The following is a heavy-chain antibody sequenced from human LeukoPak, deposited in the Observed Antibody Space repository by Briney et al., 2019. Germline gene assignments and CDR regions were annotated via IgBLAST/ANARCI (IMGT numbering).Heavy chain of an antibody. Sequence: GGSLRLSCAASGFTFSSYWMSWVRQAPGKGLEWVANIKQDGSEKYYVDSVKGRFTISRDNAKNSLYLQMNSLRAEDTAVYYCARDLRPHNIGNWFDPWGQGTPVTVSS. CDR3: ARDLRPHNIGNWFDP. D-gene: IGHD1-14*01. CDR2: IKQDGSEK. J-gene: IGHJ5*02. V-gene: IGHV3-7*01. CDR1: GFTFSSYW.